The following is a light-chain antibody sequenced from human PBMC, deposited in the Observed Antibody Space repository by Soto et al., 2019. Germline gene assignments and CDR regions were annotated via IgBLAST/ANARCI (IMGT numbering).Light chain of an antibody. CDR2: EVV. J-gene: IGLJ1*01. CDR3: ESYAGMNREV. Sequence: QSALTQPPSASGSPGQSVTISCTGTKSDIGVYDFVSWYQHHPGKAPRLIIYEVVQRPSGVPDRFSGSKSGNTASLTVSGLSAAEEVAYFCESYAGMNREVIGSGTKLSVL. V-gene: IGLV2-8*01. CDR1: KSDIGVYDF.